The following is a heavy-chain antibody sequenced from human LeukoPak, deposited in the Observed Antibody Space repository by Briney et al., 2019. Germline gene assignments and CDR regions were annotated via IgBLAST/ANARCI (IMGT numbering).Heavy chain of an antibody. CDR1: GGTFSSYA. Sequence: SVTVSFTASGGTFSSYAISWVRQAPGQGLEGMGGIIPIFGTANYAQKFQGRVTITADESTSTAYMELSSLRSEDTAVYYCARDRVVGAPDYWGQGTLVTVSS. V-gene: IGHV1-69*13. J-gene: IGHJ4*02. D-gene: IGHD1-26*01. CDR2: IIPIFGTA. CDR3: ARDRVVGAPDY.